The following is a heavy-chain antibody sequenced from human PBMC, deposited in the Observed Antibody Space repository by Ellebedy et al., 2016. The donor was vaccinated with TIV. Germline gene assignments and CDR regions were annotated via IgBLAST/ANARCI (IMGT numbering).Heavy chain of an antibody. D-gene: IGHD6-19*01. V-gene: IGHV3-53*01. CDR3: ARSPSVSGRRFFDC. CDR2: IYSGGST. J-gene: IGHJ4*02. Sequence: PGGSLRLSCAASGFTVSSNYMSWVRHAAGKGLEWVSVIYSGGSTSYTDSVKARFTISRDNPQNTVYLQMYSLRVDDTAVYYCARSPSVSGRRFFDCWGQGSPVTVSS. CDR1: GFTVSSNY.